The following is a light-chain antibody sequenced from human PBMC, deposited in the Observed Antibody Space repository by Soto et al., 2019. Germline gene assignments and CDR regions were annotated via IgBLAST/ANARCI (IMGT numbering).Light chain of an antibody. CDR1: QSISIY. CDR3: QQYKNFPT. J-gene: IGKJ4*01. V-gene: IGKV1-39*01. Sequence: DIQMTQSPSSLSASVGDRVTITCRASQSISIYLNWYQHKPGKAPKLLIYAASSLQSGVPSRFSGSGSGTDFTFTISNLQPEDIATYYCQQYKNFPTFGGGTKVDIK. CDR2: AAS.